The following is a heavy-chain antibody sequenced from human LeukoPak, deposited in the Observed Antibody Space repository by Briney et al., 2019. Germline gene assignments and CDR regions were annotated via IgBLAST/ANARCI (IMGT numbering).Heavy chain of an antibody. Sequence: ASVKVSCKASGFTFTSSAVQWVRQARGQRLEWIGWIVVGSGNTNYAQKFQERVTITRDMSTSTAYMELSSLRSEDTAVYYCAAGSGYESSLDYWGQGTLVTVSS. D-gene: IGHD3-3*01. CDR1: GFTFTSSA. J-gene: IGHJ4*02. CDR2: IVVGSGNT. V-gene: IGHV1-58*01. CDR3: AAGSGYESSLDY.